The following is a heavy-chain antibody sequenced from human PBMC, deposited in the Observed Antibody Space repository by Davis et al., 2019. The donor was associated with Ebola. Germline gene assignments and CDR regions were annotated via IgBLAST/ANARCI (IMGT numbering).Heavy chain of an antibody. J-gene: IGHJ6*04. Sequence: GESLKISCAASGFTFSNYAMTWVRQASGKGLVWVSTLGTSAVTYYADSVKGRFTISRDNSKNTVYLQMNSLRVEATAVYYCARGGNLGWGYYYAMDVWGKGTTVTVSS. CDR2: LGTSAVT. D-gene: IGHD3/OR15-3a*01. CDR1: GFTFSNYA. CDR3: ARGGNLGWGYYYAMDV. V-gene: IGHV3-23*01.